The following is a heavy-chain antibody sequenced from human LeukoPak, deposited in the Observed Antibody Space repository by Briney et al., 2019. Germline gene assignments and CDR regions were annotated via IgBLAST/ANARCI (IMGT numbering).Heavy chain of an antibody. Sequence: SETLSLTCTVSGGSINGYYWSWVRLPPGKGLEWIVYIHYSGSTNYSPSLRSRLTVSVDTSKNQFSLKLSSVTAADTAVYYCVRDRGSYPYYFNSWGQGTLVTVSS. V-gene: IGHV4-59*12. D-gene: IGHD1-26*01. CDR2: IHYSGST. CDR1: GGSINGYY. CDR3: VRDRGSYPYYFNS. J-gene: IGHJ4*02.